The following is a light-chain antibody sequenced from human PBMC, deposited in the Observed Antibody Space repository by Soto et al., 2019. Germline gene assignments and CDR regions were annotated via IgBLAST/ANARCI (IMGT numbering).Light chain of an antibody. CDR2: GAS. Sequence: EVVMTQSPANLSLSPGAGATLSCWASQSVSDKLAWYQQKPGQAPRLLIYGASTRATGIPARFSGSGSGTEFTLIISSLQSEDSAVYYCQQYNSWLWTFGQGTKVDIK. J-gene: IGKJ1*01. CDR1: QSVSDK. V-gene: IGKV3-15*01. CDR3: QQYNSWLWT.